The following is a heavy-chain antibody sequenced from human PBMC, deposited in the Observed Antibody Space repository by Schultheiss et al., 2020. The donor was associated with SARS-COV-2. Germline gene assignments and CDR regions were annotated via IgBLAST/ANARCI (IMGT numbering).Heavy chain of an antibody. CDR1: GFTFSSYG. J-gene: IGHJ3*02. Sequence: GGSLRLSCAASGFTFSSYGMHWVRQAPGKGLEWVAVISYDGSNKYSADSVKGRFTISRDNSKNTLYLQMNSLRAEDTAVYYCAKEGGDIVVVPAAIPRKWLDWDAFDIWGQGTMVTVSS. CDR2: ISYDGSNK. CDR3: AKEGGDIVVVPAAIPRKWLDWDAFDI. V-gene: IGHV3-33*05. D-gene: IGHD2-2*02.